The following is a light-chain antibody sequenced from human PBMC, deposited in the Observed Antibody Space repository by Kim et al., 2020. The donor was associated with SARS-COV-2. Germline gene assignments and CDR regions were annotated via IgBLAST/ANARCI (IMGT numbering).Light chain of an antibody. V-gene: IGKV1-12*01. Sequence: ASLGDRVTITWRASQTVETWLVGYQQKPGRAPTLLISAATNLEAGVPSRFSGSGYGTYFTLTISSLQPEDFATYYCQEANGFPITFGQGTRLEIK. CDR3: QEANGFPIT. J-gene: IGKJ5*01. CDR1: QTVETW. CDR2: AAT.